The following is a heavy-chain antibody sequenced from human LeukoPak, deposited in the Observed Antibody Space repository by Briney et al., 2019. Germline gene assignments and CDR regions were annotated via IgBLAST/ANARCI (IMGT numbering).Heavy chain of an antibody. CDR3: ARGDIVVVVAVTEYSFDY. Sequence: ASVKVSCKASGYTFTDYYMHWVRQAPGQGLEWMGWTNPNRGGSNYAQKFQGRVNMTRDTSISTAYMVLSGLRSDHTAVYSCARGDIVVVVAVTEYSFDYWGQGTLVTVSS. J-gene: IGHJ4*02. V-gene: IGHV1-2*02. D-gene: IGHD2-15*01. CDR2: TNPNRGGS. CDR1: GYTFTDYY.